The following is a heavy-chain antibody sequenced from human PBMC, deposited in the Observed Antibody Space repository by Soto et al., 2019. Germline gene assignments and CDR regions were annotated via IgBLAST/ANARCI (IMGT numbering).Heavy chain of an antibody. J-gene: IGHJ4*02. Sequence: EVQLVESGGGLVQPGGPLRLPCQASGFPFSSYGMTGVRQAPGKGREWVATIKQEGSEKYNGDFVKGRFTISRDNAKNSLYLQMNSLRVEDTAVYYCARAYGSGSLSGYWGQGTLVTVSS. CDR1: GFPFSSYG. V-gene: IGHV3-7*01. D-gene: IGHD3-10*01. CDR2: IKQEGSEK. CDR3: ARAYGSGSLSGY.